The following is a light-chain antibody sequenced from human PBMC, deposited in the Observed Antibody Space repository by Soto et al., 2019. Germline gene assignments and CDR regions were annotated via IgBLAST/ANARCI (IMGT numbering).Light chain of an antibody. J-gene: IGKJ3*01. V-gene: IGKV1-39*01. CDR1: QSISSY. CDR2: AAS. Sequence: DIQMTQSPSSLSASVGDRVTITCRASQSISSYLNWYQQKPGKAPKLLIYAASSLQSGVPSRFSGSGSGTDITLNIISLQPEDFATYYCQQSYSTPFTFGPGTKVDIK. CDR3: QQSYSTPFT.